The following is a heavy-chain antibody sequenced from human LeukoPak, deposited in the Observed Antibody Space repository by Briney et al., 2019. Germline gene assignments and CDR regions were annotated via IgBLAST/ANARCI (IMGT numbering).Heavy chain of an antibody. CDR2: MNPNSGNT. D-gene: IGHD1-1*01. CDR3: ATGGYNWNDENWFDP. CDR1: GYTFTSYD. V-gene: IGHV1-8*03. J-gene: IGHJ5*02. Sequence: GASVKLSCKASGYTFTSYDINWVRQATGQGLEWMGWMNPNSGNTGYAQKFQGRVTITRNTSISTAYMELSSLRSEDTAVYYCATGGYNWNDENWFDPWGQGTLVTVSS.